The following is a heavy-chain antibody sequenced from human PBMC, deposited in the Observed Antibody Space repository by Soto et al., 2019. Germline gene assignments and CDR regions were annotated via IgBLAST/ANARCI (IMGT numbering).Heavy chain of an antibody. J-gene: IGHJ4*02. CDR2: IYYSGST. Sequence: ETLSRTCTVAGGSVSSGRYYWSWIRQPPGKGLEWIGYIYYSGSTNYDPSLKSRVTISVDTSKNQFSLKLSSVTAADTAVYYCARDLGISMARGVDVAFDSWGQRTLVT. CDR1: GGSVSSGRYY. CDR3: ARDLGISMARGVDVAFDS. V-gene: IGHV4-61*01. D-gene: IGHD3-10*01.